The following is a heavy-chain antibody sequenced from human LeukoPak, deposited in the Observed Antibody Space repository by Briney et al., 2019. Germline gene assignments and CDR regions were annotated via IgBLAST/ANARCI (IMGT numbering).Heavy chain of an antibody. CDR1: GFTFSSYA. D-gene: IGHD2-15*01. J-gene: IGHJ4*02. Sequence: KSGGSLRLSCAASGFTFSSYAMSWVRQAPGKGLEWVSSISSSSSSYIYYADSVKGRFTISRDNAKNSLYLQMNSLRAEDTAVYYCARVTRVVVKDYWGQGTLVTVSS. V-gene: IGHV3-21*01. CDR3: ARVTRVVVKDY. CDR2: ISSSSSSYI.